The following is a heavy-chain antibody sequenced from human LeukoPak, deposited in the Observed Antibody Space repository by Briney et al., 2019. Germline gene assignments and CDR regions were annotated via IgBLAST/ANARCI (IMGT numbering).Heavy chain of an antibody. V-gene: IGHV4-34*01. D-gene: IGHD3-22*01. CDR2: INHSGST. Sequence: SETLSLTCAAYGGSFSGYYWSWIRQPPGKGLEWIGEINHSGSTNYNPSLKSRVTISVDTSKNQFSLKLSSVTAADTAVYYCASWYYYDSSGYFHAFDIWGQGTMVTVSS. CDR1: GGSFSGYY. J-gene: IGHJ3*02. CDR3: ASWYYYDSSGYFHAFDI.